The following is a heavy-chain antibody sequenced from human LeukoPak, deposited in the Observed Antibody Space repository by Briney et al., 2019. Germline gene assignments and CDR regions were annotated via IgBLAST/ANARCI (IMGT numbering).Heavy chain of an antibody. CDR2: IYSGGST. CDR3: ARAKYSSSWYGGGFDY. Sequence: GGSLRLSCAASGFTFSSYAMSWVRQAPGKGLEWVSVIYSGGSTYYADSVKGRFTISRHNSKNTLYLQMNSLRAEDTAVYYCARAKYSSSWYGGGFDYWGQGTLVTVSS. D-gene: IGHD6-13*01. V-gene: IGHV3-53*04. J-gene: IGHJ4*02. CDR1: GFTFSSYA.